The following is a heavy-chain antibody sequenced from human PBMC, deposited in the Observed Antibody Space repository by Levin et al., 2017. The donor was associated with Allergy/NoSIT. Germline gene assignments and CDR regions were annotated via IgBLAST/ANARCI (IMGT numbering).Heavy chain of an antibody. V-gene: IGHV4-34*01. D-gene: IGHD6-6*01. CDR3: ARGEVSSYFHH. CDR1: GGSFGGYF. J-gene: IGHJ1*01. Sequence: SETLSLTCSVYGGSFGGYFWSWIRQPPGKGLEWIGEINHIGSTYYNPSLKSRVTISLDTSKNQFSLKLTSVTAADTAVYYCARGEVSSYFHHWGQGTLVTVSS. CDR2: INHIGST.